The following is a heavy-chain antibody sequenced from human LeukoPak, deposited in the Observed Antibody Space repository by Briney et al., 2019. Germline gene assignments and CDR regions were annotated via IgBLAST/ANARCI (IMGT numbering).Heavy chain of an antibody. CDR1: GGSISSYY. CDR3: ARNYYDSSGYYYVDY. D-gene: IGHD3-22*01. Sequence: PSETLSLTCTVSGGSISSYYWSWIRQPPGKGLEWIGYIYYSGSSNYSPSLKSRVTISVDTSKNQFSLKLSSVTAADTAVYYCARNYYDSSGYYYVDYWGQGTLVTVSS. CDR2: IYYSGSS. V-gene: IGHV4-59*01. J-gene: IGHJ4*02.